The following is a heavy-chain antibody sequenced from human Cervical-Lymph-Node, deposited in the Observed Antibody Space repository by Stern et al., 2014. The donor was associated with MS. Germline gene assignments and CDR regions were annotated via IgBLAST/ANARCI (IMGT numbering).Heavy chain of an antibody. CDR2: INPSDRIT. V-gene: IGHV1-46*01. J-gene: IGHJ6*02. D-gene: IGHD5-18*01. CDR1: GYTFISYY. CDR3: ASDTAMVTLADFYGMDI. Sequence: VQLLESGAEVKKPGASVKVSCQASGYTFISYYVHWVRQAPGQGLAWMGVINPSDRITTYAHNIQGRISLTSDPSATTLYMELSSLTSEDTAVYFFASDTAMVTLADFYGMDIWGRGTTVTVFS.